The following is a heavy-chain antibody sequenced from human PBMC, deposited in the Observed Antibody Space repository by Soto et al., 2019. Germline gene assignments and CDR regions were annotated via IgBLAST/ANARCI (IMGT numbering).Heavy chain of an antibody. Sequence: SETLSLTSAVYAGSFSGYYWSWIRQPPGKGLEWIGEINHSGSTNYNPSLKSRVTISVDTSKNQFSLKLSSVTAADTAVYYCARCGYSGYEVYGMYVSSQRTSVTVSS. CDR1: AGSFSGYY. CDR2: INHSGST. J-gene: IGHJ6*02. D-gene: IGHD5-12*01. V-gene: IGHV4-34*01. CDR3: ARCGYSGYEVYGMYV.